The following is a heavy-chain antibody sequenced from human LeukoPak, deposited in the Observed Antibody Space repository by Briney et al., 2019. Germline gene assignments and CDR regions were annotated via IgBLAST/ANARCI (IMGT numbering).Heavy chain of an antibody. CDR1: GFTFSSYW. V-gene: IGHV3-7*01. CDR3: ATFTPVAGNFDY. CDR2: IKQDGSER. D-gene: IGHD6-19*01. J-gene: IGHJ4*02. Sequence: RGGSLRLSCTASGFTFSSYWMGWVRQAPGKGLEWVANIKQDGSERYYVDSVKGRFTISRDNAKNSVYLQMNSLRAEDTAVYYCATFTPVAGNFDYWGQGTLVTVSS.